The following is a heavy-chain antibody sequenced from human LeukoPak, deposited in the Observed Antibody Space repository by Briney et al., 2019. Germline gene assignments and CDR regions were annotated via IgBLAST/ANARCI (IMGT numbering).Heavy chain of an antibody. CDR2: IYHSGST. CDR3: ARLTERGYSYGSKGDYYYYYMDV. J-gene: IGHJ6*03. D-gene: IGHD5-18*01. Sequence: SETLSLTCTVSGYSISSGYYWGWIRQPPGKGLEWIGSIYHSGSTYYNPSLKSRVTMSVDTSKNQFSLKLSSVTAADTAVYYCARLTERGYSYGSKGDYYYYYMDVWGKGTTVTISS. CDR1: GYSISSGYY. V-gene: IGHV4-38-2*02.